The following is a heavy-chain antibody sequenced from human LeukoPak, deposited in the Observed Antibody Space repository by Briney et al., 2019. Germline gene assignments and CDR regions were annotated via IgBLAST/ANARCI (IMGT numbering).Heavy chain of an antibody. J-gene: IGHJ3*02. V-gene: IGHV1-69*13. Sequence: SVKVSCKASGYTFTGYYMHWVRQAPGQGLEWMGGIIPIFGTANYAQKFQGRVTITADESTSTAYMELSSLRSEDTAVYYCARTHEPTIQLWSDDAFDIWGQGTMVTVSS. CDR2: IIPIFGTA. CDR1: GYTFTGYY. D-gene: IGHD5-18*01. CDR3: ARTHEPTIQLWSDDAFDI.